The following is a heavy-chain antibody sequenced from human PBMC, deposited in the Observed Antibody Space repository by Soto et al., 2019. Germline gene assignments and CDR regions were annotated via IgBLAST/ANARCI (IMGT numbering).Heavy chain of an antibody. CDR1: GYTFTSYG. Sequence: QVQLVQPGAEVKKPGASVKVSCKAAGYTFTSYGISWVRQAPGQGLEWMGWISAYNGKTNYAQKLQGRVTMTTDTSTSAAYMELRSLRSDDTAVYYCARDGGDLPLENWFDHWGQGTLVTVSS. CDR3: ARDGGDLPLENWFDH. J-gene: IGHJ5*02. V-gene: IGHV1-18*01. D-gene: IGHD2-21*02. CDR2: ISAYNGKT.